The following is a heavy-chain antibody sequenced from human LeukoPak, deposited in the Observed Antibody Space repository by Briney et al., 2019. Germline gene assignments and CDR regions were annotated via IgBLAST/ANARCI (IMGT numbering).Heavy chain of an antibody. CDR2: ISGDKGPT. D-gene: IGHD1-26*01. Sequence: ASVKVSCKTSGYPFANFAISWVRQARGQGLEWVGWISGDKGPTYYAPKLQDRVTLTTDSSTSTAYMELRNLRPDDTAVYYCARHRGGSYSHSRFDYWGQGTLVTVSS. CDR1: GYPFANFA. V-gene: IGHV1-18*01. J-gene: IGHJ4*02. CDR3: ARHRGGSYSHSRFDY.